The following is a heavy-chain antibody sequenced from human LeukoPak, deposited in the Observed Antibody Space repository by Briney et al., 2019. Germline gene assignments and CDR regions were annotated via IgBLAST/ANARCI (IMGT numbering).Heavy chain of an antibody. D-gene: IGHD6-13*01. CDR1: GFTFTSSA. J-gene: IGHJ6*02. CDR3: AADAGSWGPTRPNSYYYYGMDV. CDR2: IVVGSGNT. V-gene: IGHV1-58*02. Sequence: SVKVSCKASGFTFTSSAMQWVRQARGQRLEWIGWIVVGSGNTNYAQKFQERVTITRDMSTSTAYMELSSLRSEDTAVYYCAADAGSWGPTRPNSYYYYGMDVWGQGTTVAVS.